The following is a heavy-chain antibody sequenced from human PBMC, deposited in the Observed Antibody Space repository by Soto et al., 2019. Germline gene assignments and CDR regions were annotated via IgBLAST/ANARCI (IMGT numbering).Heavy chain of an antibody. CDR1: GFTFSSYA. CDR3: ARDTPDY. Sequence: GGSLILSCAASGFTFSSYAMHWVRQAPGKGLEWVALISYDGSDKDYADSVKGRFTISRDNSRNTLFLQMNSLRAEDTAVYYCARDTPDYWGQGTLVTVSS. J-gene: IGHJ4*02. V-gene: IGHV3-30-3*01. CDR2: ISYDGSDK.